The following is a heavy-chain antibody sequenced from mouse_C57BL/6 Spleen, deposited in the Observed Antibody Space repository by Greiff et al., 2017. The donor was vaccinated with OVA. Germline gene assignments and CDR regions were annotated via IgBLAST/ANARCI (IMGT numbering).Heavy chain of an antibody. V-gene: IGHV1-61*01. CDR3: ARRGNYGNPWCAY. Sequence: QVQLQQPGAELVRPGSSVKLSCKASGYTFTSYWLDWVKQRPGQGLEWIGNIYPSDSETHYNQKVKDKATLTVEKSSSTAYMQLSCLTSEYSAVYYCARRGNYGNPWCAYWGQGTLVTVSA. CDR1: GYTFTSYW. J-gene: IGHJ3*01. D-gene: IGHD2-1*01. CDR2: IYPSDSET.